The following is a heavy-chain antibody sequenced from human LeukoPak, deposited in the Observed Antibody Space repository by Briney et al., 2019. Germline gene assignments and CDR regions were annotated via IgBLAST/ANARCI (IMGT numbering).Heavy chain of an antibody. Sequence: SGTLSLTCAVSGGSISSGNWWSWVRQPPGKGLEWIGEIYHSGSTNYNPSLKSRVTISVDKSKNQFSLKLSSVTAADTATYFCSRESGPFCPFGYWGQGTLVIVSS. CDR3: SRESGPFCPFGY. J-gene: IGHJ4*02. D-gene: IGHD1-26*01. V-gene: IGHV4-4*02. CDR1: GGSISSGNW. CDR2: IYHSGST.